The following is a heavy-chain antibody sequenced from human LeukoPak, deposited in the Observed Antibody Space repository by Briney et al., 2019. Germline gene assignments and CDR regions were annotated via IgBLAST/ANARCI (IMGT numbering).Heavy chain of an antibody. V-gene: IGHV3-23*01. J-gene: IGHJ4*02. CDR1: GFTFSGYA. CDR3: AKGPDPPYDFWSGYHLDH. Sequence: GGSLRLSCAASGFTFSGYAMAWVRQAPGKGLEWVSGITASGGSTHYADPVRGRFTISRDNSENTLYLQMKSLRADDTAIYYCAKGPDPPYDFWSGYHLDHWGQGILVTVSS. D-gene: IGHD3-3*01. CDR2: ITASGGST.